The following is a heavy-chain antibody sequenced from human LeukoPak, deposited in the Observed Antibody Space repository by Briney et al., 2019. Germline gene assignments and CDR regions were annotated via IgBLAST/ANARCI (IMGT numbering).Heavy chain of an antibody. CDR3: VRGYDSTDLRDY. D-gene: IGHD3-22*01. V-gene: IGHV1-69*05. J-gene: IGHJ4*02. CDR1: GGTFSSYA. CDR2: IIPIFGTA. Sequence: GASVKVSCKASGGTFSSYAISWVRQAPGQGLEWMGGIIPIFGTANYAQKFQGRVTITTDESTSTAYMELSSLRSEDTAVYYCVRGYDSTDLRDYWGQGTLVTVSS.